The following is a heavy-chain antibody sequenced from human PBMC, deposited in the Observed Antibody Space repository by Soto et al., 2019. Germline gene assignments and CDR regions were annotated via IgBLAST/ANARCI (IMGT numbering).Heavy chain of an antibody. CDR2: ISGSGGST. D-gene: IGHD1-26*01. Sequence: GGSLRLSCAASGFTFSSYAMSWVRQAPGKGLEWVSAISGSGGSTYYADSVKGRFTISRDNSKNTLYLQMNSLRAEDTAVYYCARDPSGSYSHFDYWGQGTLVTVSS. V-gene: IGHV3-23*01. J-gene: IGHJ4*02. CDR3: ARDPSGSYSHFDY. CDR1: GFTFSSYA.